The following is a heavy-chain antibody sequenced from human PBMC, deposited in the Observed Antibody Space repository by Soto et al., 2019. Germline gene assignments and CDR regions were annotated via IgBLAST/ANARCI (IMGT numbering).Heavy chain of an antibody. Sequence: PGESLKISCNGAVYSIAVYWITGGRQKPGKGLEWMGRIDPSDSQTYYSPSFRGHVTISVTKSITTVFLQWSSLRASDTAMYYCARQIYDSDTGPNFQYYFDSWGQGTPVTVPQ. CDR2: IDPSDSQT. J-gene: IGHJ4*02. D-gene: IGHD3-22*01. CDR3: ARQIYDSDTGPNFQYYFDS. V-gene: IGHV5-10-1*01. CDR1: VYSIAVYW.